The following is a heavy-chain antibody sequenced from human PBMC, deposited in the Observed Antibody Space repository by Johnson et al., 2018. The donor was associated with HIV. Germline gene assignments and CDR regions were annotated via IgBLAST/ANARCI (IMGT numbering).Heavy chain of an antibody. CDR1: GFTFDDYA. D-gene: IGHD6-25*01. J-gene: IGHJ3*02. CDR3: AKESYRSARWACDS. Sequence: VQLVESGGVLVQPGRSLRLSCAASGFTFDDYAMHWVRQAPGKGLEWVSGISWNSGSIGYADSVKGRFTISRDNAKNSLYLPMNSLRAEDTALYYCAKESYRSARWACDSWGEGTMVTVSS. V-gene: IGHV3-9*01. CDR2: ISWNSGSI.